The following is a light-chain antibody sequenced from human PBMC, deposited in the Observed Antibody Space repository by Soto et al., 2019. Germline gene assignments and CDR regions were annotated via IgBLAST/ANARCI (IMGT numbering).Light chain of an antibody. Sequence: QSVLSQSPSASASLGASVKLTCTLSSGHTNYAIAWHQQQPEKGPRYLMRLNSDGRHTKGDGIPDRFSGSSSGAERYLTISSLQHEDEADYYCQTWGTGIWVFGGGTKLTGL. V-gene: IGLV4-69*01. CDR1: SGHTNYA. CDR2: LNSDGRH. CDR3: QTWGTGIWV. J-gene: IGLJ3*02.